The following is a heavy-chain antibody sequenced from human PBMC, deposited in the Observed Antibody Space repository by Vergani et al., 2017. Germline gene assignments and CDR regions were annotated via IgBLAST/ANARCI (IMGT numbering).Heavy chain of an antibody. CDR1: GYTFTSYG. CDR2: ISAYNGNT. D-gene: IGHD2-2*01. V-gene: IGHV1-18*04. CDR3: ARDPDIVVVPAAPYYYYYYGMDV. J-gene: IGHJ6*02. Sequence: QVQLVQSGAEVKKPGASVKVSCKASGYTFTSYGISWVRQAPGQGLEWMGWISAYNGNTNYAQKPQGRVTMTKDTSTSTAYMELRSLRSDDPAVYYCARDPDIVVVPAAPYYYYYYGMDVWGQGTTVTVSS.